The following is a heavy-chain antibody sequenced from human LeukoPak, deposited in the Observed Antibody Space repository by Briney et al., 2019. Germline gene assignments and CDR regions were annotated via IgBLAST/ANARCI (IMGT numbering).Heavy chain of an antibody. CDR2: INPSGGST. CDR3: ARVKTRLPSSSGYPHFDY. Sequence: ASVKVSCEASGYTFTSYYMHWVRQAPGQGLEWMGIINPSGGSTSYAQKFQGRVTMTRDMSTSTVYMELSSLRSEDTAVYYCARVKTRLPSSSGYPHFDYWGQGTLVTVSS. CDR1: GYTFTSYY. J-gene: IGHJ4*02. D-gene: IGHD3-22*01. V-gene: IGHV1-46*01.